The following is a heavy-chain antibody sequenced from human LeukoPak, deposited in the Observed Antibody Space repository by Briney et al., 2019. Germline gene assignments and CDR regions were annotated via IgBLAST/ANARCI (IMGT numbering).Heavy chain of an antibody. CDR1: GGSISSYY. J-gene: IGHJ6*02. V-gene: IGHV4-59*01. CDR2: IYYSGST. Sequence: SETLSLTCTVSGGSISSYYWSWIRQPPGKGLEWIGYIYYSGSTNYNPSLKSRVTISVDTSKNQFSLKLSSVTAADTAVHYCARDYYGSGSAPDYYYGMDVWGQGTTVTVSS. D-gene: IGHD3-10*01. CDR3: ARDYYGSGSAPDYYYGMDV.